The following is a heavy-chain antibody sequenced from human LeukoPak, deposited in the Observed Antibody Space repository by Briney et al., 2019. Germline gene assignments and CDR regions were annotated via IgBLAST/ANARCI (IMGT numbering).Heavy chain of an antibody. D-gene: IGHD6-19*01. V-gene: IGHV3-13*01. CDR3: ARSVPGGSGWMGSIEY. CDR2: IGTAGDT. J-gene: IGHJ4*02. Sequence: PGGSLRLSCAASGFTFSRYDMHWVRQSTEKGLEWVSGIGTAGDTFYLGSVKGRFSISRENAKNSLYLQMNSLRVGDTAVYYCARSVPGGSGWMGSIEYWGQGTLVTVPS. CDR1: GFTFSRYD.